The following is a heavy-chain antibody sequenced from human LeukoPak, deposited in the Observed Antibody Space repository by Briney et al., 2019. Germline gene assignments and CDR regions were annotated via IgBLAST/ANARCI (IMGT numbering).Heavy chain of an antibody. CDR1: GFTVSSNY. CDR2: IYSGGST. Sequence: GGSLRPSCAAAGFTVSSNYMSWVRQAPGKGLEWVSVIYSGGSTYYADSVKGRFTISRDNSKNTLYLQMNSLRAEDTTVYYCARVGRGIAAPFDYWGQGTLVTVSS. V-gene: IGHV3-66*02. CDR3: ARVGRGIAAPFDY. J-gene: IGHJ4*02. D-gene: IGHD6-13*01.